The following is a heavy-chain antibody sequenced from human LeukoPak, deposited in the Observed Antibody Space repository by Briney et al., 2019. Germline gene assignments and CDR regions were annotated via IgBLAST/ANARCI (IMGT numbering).Heavy chain of an antibody. V-gene: IGHV3-66*01. Sequence: GGSLRLSCAASGFTVSRNYMYWVRQAPGKGLEWVSIIYSDGRIYYADSVKGRFTISRDNSKNTVHLQMNSLRADDTAVYYCARVKRLLPNDAFDMWGQGTMVTVSS. CDR3: ARVKRLLPNDAFDM. D-gene: IGHD3-22*01. J-gene: IGHJ3*02. CDR1: GFTVSRNY. CDR2: IYSDGRI.